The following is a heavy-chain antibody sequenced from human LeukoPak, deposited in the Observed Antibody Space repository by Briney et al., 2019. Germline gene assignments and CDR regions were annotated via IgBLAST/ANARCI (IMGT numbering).Heavy chain of an antibody. Sequence: GGSLRLSCAASGFTFSTNWMYWVRQAPGKGLEWVSYISSSGSTIYYADSVKGRFTISRDNAKNSLYLQMNSLRAEDTAVYYCARLGRWLQLGYFQHWGQGTLVTVSS. CDR1: GFTFSTNW. D-gene: IGHD5-24*01. CDR3: ARLGRWLQLGYFQH. CDR2: ISSSGSTI. V-gene: IGHV3-48*04. J-gene: IGHJ1*01.